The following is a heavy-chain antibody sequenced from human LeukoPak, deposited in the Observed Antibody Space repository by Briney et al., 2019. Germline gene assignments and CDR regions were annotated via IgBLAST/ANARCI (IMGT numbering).Heavy chain of an antibody. Sequence: GGSLRLSCAASGFTFSSYAMHWVRQAPGKGLEWVAVISYDGSNKYYADSVKGRFTISRDNSKNTLYLQMNSLRAEDTAVYYCAGGPRQITIFGVVTTANYYYYGMDVWGQGTTVTVSS. V-gene: IGHV3-30-3*01. CDR3: AGGPRQITIFGVVTTANYYYYGMDV. J-gene: IGHJ6*02. CDR2: ISYDGSNK. CDR1: GFTFSSYA. D-gene: IGHD3-3*01.